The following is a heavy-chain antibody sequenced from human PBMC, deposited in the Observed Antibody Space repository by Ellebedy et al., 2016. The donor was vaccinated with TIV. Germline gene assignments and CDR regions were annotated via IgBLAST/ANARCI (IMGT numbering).Heavy chain of an antibody. D-gene: IGHD3-3*01. V-gene: IGHV3-7*01. CDR2: IKQDGSEK. CDR1: GFTFSSYW. CDR3: ASAIFGDWFDP. J-gene: IGHJ5*02. Sequence: GGSLRLSCAASGFTFSSYWMSWVRQAPGKGLEWVANIKQDGSEKYYVDSVKGRFTISRDNAKNSLYLQMNSLRAEDTAVYYCASAIFGDWFDPWGQGTLVTVSS.